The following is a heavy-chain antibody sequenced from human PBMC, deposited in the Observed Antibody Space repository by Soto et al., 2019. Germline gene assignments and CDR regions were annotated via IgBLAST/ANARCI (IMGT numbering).Heavy chain of an antibody. Sequence: XXSLRLSCTAFWLNFSTSAVHWVLHAPGKGLEWVAIISSDGSRKFYADAVRGRFTVSRDNVANTLHLQMNSLRVEDTFIYHCASARYSGACYLIDYWGLGTRVNVSS. D-gene: IGHD5-12*01. CDR3: ASARYSGACYLIDY. CDR2: ISSDGSRK. J-gene: IGHJ4*02. CDR1: WLNFSTSA. V-gene: IGHV3-30-3*01.